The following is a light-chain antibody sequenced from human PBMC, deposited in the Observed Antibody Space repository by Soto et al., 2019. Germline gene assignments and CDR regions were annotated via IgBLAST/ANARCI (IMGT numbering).Light chain of an antibody. V-gene: IGKV3-11*01. J-gene: IGKJ1*01. CDR1: QSVSSY. CDR3: QQRSNWLGT. CDR2: DAS. Sequence: EIVLTQSPATLSLSPGERATLSCRASQSVSSYLAWYQQKPGQAPRLLIYDASNRATGIPARFSGSGSGTDFTLTISSLEPEDFAVYYCQQRSNWLGTFGEGTKVGIK.